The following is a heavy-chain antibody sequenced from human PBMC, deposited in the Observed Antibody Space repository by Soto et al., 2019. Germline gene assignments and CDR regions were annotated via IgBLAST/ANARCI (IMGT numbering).Heavy chain of an antibody. Sequence: EVQLLESGGGLVQPGGSLRLSCAASGFTFSSYALSWVRQAPGKGLEWVSAISGSGGNTYYADSVKGRFTISRDNSKNTVYLQVNSLRAEDTAVYYCAGYSSSSAAYYYYGMDVWGQGTTVTVSS. CDR1: GFTFSSYA. CDR2: ISGSGGNT. J-gene: IGHJ6*02. CDR3: AGYSSSSAAYYYYGMDV. V-gene: IGHV3-23*01. D-gene: IGHD6-6*01.